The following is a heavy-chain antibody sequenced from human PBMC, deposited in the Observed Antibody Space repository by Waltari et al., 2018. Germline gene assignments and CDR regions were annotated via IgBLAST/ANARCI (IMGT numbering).Heavy chain of an antibody. CDR2: MNPNSGNT. Sequence: QVQLVQSGAEVKKPGASVKVSCKASGYTFPSYDIHWLRQATGQGLEWMGWMNPNSGNTGYAQKVQGRVTMTRNTSISTAYMELSSLRSEDTAVYYCARGGYSGYDWGYWGQGTLVTVSS. J-gene: IGHJ4*02. CDR1: GYTFPSYD. CDR3: ARGGYSGYDWGY. D-gene: IGHD5-12*01. V-gene: IGHV1-8*01.